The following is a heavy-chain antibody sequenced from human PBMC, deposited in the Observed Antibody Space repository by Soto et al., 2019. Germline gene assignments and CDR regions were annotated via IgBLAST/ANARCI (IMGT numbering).Heavy chain of an antibody. Sequence: EVQLVESGGGLVQPGGSLRLSCAASGFTFSSYWMHWVRQAPGKGLVWVSRINSDGSSTSYADSMKGRFTISRDNAKNTLYLQMNSLRAEDTAVYYCARDPLHIVVIDSPYWGQGTLVTVSS. D-gene: IGHD2-21*01. V-gene: IGHV3-74*01. CDR3: ARDPLHIVVIDSPY. CDR1: GFTFSSYW. CDR2: INSDGSST. J-gene: IGHJ4*02.